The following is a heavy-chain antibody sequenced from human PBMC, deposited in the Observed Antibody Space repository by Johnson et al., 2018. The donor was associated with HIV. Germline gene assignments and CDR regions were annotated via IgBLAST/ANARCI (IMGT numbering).Heavy chain of an antibody. Sequence: VQLVESGGGLVQPGRSLRLSCAASGFAFSSYAMTWVRQAPGKGLEWVSAISGSGGSTYYADSVKGQFTISRDNSKNTLYLQMNSLRAEDTAVYYCARAGARAFDIWGQGTMVTVSS. CDR3: ARAGARAFDI. D-gene: IGHD1-26*01. J-gene: IGHJ3*02. V-gene: IGHV3-23*04. CDR2: ISGSGGST. CDR1: GFAFSSYA.